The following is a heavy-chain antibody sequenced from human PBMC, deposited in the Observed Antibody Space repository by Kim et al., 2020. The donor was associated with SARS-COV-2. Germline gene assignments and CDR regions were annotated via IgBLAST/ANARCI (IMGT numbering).Heavy chain of an antibody. D-gene: IGHD6-19*01. J-gene: IGHJ4*02. Sequence: GGSLRLSCAASGFAFSSYSMNWVRQAPGKGLEWVSSISGSSGNIYYADSLKGRFTISRDNAKNSLYLQMNRLRAEDTAMYYCAREVSMQWNSFYFDYWSQGTLVTVSS. CDR2: ISGSSGNI. CDR1: GFAFSSYS. CDR3: AREVSMQWNSFYFDY. V-gene: IGHV3-21*01.